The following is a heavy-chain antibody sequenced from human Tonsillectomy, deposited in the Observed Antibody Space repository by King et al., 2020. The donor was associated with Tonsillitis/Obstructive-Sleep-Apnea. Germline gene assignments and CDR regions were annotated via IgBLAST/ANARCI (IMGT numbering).Heavy chain of an antibody. V-gene: IGHV1-18*01. CDR1: GYTFTTYG. Sequence: PLVQSGAEVKKPGASVKVSCKASGYTFTTYGISWVRQAPGQGLEWMGWISTYNANTEYAQNLQGRVTMTTDTSTSAAYMELRSLRSDDTAVYYCARGTYYDYWGQGTLVTVSS. J-gene: IGHJ4*02. D-gene: IGHD3-22*01. CDR2: ISTYNANT. CDR3: ARGTYYDY.